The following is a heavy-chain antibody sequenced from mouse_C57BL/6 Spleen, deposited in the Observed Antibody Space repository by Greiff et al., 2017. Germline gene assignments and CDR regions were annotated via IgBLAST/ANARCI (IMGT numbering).Heavy chain of an antibody. Sequence: QVQLQQPGAELVMPGASVKLSCKASGYTFTSYWMHWVKPRPGQGLEWIGEIDPSDSYTNYNQKFKGKSTLTVDKSSSTAYMQLSSLTSEDSAVYYCARGDNSAMDYWGQGTSVTVSS. CDR1: GYTFTSYW. V-gene: IGHV1-69*01. CDR3: ARGDNSAMDY. CDR2: IDPSDSYT. J-gene: IGHJ4*01.